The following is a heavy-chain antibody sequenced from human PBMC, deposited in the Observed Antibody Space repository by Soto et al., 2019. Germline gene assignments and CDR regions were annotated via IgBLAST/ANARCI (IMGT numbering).Heavy chain of an antibody. D-gene: IGHD3-10*01. CDR3: ARDRASLVRGIIPRWFDP. J-gene: IGHJ5*02. CDR2: IFHSGSS. V-gene: IGHV4-59*01. Sequence: SETLSLTCNVSGASMSSYYWSWVRQPPGKGLEWIGYIFHSGSSNYSPSLKSRVTFSILTSKNQFSLRLSFLTVADTAVYYCARDRASLVRGIIPRWFDPWGQGTLVTVS. CDR1: GASMSSYY.